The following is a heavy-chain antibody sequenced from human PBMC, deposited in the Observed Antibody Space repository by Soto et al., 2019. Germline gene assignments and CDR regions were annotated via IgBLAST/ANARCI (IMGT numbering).Heavy chain of an antibody. Sequence: PGESLKISCKGSGYSFAGYWITWVRQKPGKGLEWMGRIDPSDSQTYYSPSFRGHVTISATKSITTVFLQWSNLRASDTAMYYCARQIYDSDTGPNFQYYFESWGQGTPVTVSS. CDR3: ARQIYDSDTGPNFQYYFES. CDR1: GYSFAGYW. V-gene: IGHV5-10-1*01. J-gene: IGHJ4*02. CDR2: IDPSDSQT. D-gene: IGHD3-22*01.